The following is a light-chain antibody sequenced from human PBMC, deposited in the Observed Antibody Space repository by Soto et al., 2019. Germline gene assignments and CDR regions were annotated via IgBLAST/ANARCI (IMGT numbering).Light chain of an antibody. J-gene: IGKJ2*01. CDR2: DTS. Sequence: EVVLTQSPATMSVSPGERATLSCRASQSVTYLAWYQHKPGQAPRLLIYDTSYRATGIPARFSGSGSGTDFTLTISSLEPEDFAVYYCQQRDNWMYTFGQGTKLEIK. CDR1: QSVTY. CDR3: QQRDNWMYT. V-gene: IGKV3-11*01.